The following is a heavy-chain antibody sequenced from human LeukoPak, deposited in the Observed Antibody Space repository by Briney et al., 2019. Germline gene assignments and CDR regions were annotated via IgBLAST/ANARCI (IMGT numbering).Heavy chain of an antibody. CDR3: ASSRGYNYPFDY. CDR2: ISYDGSNK. CDR1: GFTFSDEG. J-gene: IGHJ4*02. V-gene: IGHV3-30*19. D-gene: IGHD5-18*01. Sequence: GGSLRLSCAASGFTFSDEGMHWVRQAPGKGLEWVAVISYDGSNKYYADSVKGRFTISRDNSKNTLYLQMNSLRAEDTAVYYCASSRGYNYPFDYWGQGTLVTVSS.